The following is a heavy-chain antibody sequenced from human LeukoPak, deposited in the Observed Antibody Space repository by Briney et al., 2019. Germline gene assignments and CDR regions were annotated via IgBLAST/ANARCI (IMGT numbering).Heavy chain of an antibody. V-gene: IGHV4-61*02. J-gene: IGHJ5*02. CDR3: AREDFYYDDSFLPRIWFDP. Sequence: SETLSLTCTVSGGSISIGTYYWSWIRQPAGKGLEWIGRIYITESTNYNPSLKSRVTISLDTSKNQFSLKLTSVTAADTAVYYCAREDFYYDDSFLPRIWFDPWGQGTLVTVSS. D-gene: IGHD3-22*01. CDR1: GGSISIGTYY. CDR2: IYITEST.